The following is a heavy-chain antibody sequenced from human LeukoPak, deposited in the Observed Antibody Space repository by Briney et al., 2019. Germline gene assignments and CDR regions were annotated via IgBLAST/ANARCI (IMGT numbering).Heavy chain of an antibody. CDR2: IYYSGST. CDR3: ARSGYPNPFDY. J-gene: IGHJ4*02. D-gene: IGHD3-9*01. Sequence: PSETLSLTCTVSGGSISSYYWSWIRQPPGKELEWIGYIYYSGSTNYNPSLKSRVTISVDTSKNQFSLKLSSVTAADTAVYYCARSGYPNPFDYWGQGTLVTVSS. V-gene: IGHV4-59*01. CDR1: GGSISSYY.